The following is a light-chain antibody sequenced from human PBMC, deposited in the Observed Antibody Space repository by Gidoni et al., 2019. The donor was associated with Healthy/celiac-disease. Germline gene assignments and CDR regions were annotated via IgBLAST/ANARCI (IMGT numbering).Light chain of an antibody. V-gene: IGKV1-27*01. CDR3: QKYNSAPPVT. J-gene: IGKJ5*01. CDR2: AAS. Sequence: DIQMTQSTSSLSASVGDRVTITCRASQGISNYLAWYQQKPGKVPKLLIYAASTLQSGIPSRFSGSGSGTDFTLTISSLQPEDVATYYCQKYNSAPPVTFGQXTRLEIK. CDR1: QGISNY.